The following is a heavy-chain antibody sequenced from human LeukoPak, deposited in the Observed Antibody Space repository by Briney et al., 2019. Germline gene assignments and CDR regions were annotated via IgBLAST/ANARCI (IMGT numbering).Heavy chain of an antibody. J-gene: IGHJ6*03. CDR2: IKQDGSEK. CDR1: GFTFSSYW. CDR3: AREGTYYDILTGYPRDNYMDV. Sequence: PGGSLRLSCAASGFTFSSYWMSWVRQAPGKGLEWVANIKQDGSEKYYVDSVKGRFTISRDNAKNSLYLQMNSLRAEDTAVYYCAREGTYYDILTGYPRDNYMDVWGKGTTVTVSS. D-gene: IGHD3-9*01. V-gene: IGHV3-7*01.